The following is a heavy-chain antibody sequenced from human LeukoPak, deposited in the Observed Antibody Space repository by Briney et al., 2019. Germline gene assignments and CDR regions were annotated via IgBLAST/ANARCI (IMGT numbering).Heavy chain of an antibody. Sequence: ASVNLSCKASGYTFTSYYINWVRQATGQGLEWMGWMNPNRGNTGYAQKFQSRVTMTRNPSIRTAYTELSSLRSEDTAVYYCARVSGKLSARQVWGQRTPVTVSS. J-gene: IGHJ4*02. D-gene: IGHD6-6*01. CDR1: GYTFTSYY. V-gene: IGHV1-8*01. CDR2: MNPNRGNT. CDR3: ARVSGKLSARQV.